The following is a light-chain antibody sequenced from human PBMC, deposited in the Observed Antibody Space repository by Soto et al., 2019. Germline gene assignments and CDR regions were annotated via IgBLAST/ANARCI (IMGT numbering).Light chain of an antibody. CDR3: QSYDSTLSARYV. CDR2: EGS. V-gene: IGLV2-14*02. Sequence: QSVLTQPASVSGSPGQSITISCTGTSSDVGSYSLVSWYQQHPGKAPKLMIYEGSKRPSGVPDRFSASTSGTSASLAITGLQAEDEGDYYCQSYDSTLSARYVFGTGTKLTVL. J-gene: IGLJ1*01. CDR1: SSDVGSYSL.